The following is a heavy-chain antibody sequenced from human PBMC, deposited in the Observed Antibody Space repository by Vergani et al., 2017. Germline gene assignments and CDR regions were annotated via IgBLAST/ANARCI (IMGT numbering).Heavy chain of an antibody. Sequence: EVQLVESGGGLVKPGGSLRLSCAASGFTFSSYSMNWVRQAPGKGLEWVSSISSSSSYIYYADSVKGRFTISRDNAKNSLYLQMNSLRAEDTAVYYCARVRVGGNQLLPPYYYYMDVWGKGTTVTVSS. V-gene: IGHV3-21*01. CDR1: GFTFSSYS. J-gene: IGHJ6*03. CDR2: ISSSSSYI. CDR3: ARVRVGGNQLLPPYYYYMDV. D-gene: IGHD2-2*01.